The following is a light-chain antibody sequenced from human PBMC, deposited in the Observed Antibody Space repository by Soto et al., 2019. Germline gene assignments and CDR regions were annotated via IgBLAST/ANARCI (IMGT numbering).Light chain of an antibody. CDR3: SSYRTSGTVV. CDR2: DVS. V-gene: IGLV2-14*01. CDR1: SSDIGTYNY. Sequence: QSALTQPASVSGSPGQSVTISCIETSSDIGTYNYVSWYQQHPGQAPKLMIYDVSNRPSGVSNRFSGSKSGNTASLTISGLQAEDEADYYCSSYRTSGTVVLGGGTKLTVL. J-gene: IGLJ2*01.